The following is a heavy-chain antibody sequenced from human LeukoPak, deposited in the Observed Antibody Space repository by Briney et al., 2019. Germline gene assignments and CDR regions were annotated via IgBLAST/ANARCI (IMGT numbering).Heavy chain of an antibody. D-gene: IGHD4-17*01. V-gene: IGHV3-23*01. Sequence: GGSLRLSCAASAFTFGSFAMSWVRQAPGKGLEWVSGISGSGYSTYYADSLRGRFTITRDNSKNTLYLQMNSLGVEDTAIYYCAKDRVYGDSIYYFDYWGQGTLVTVSS. J-gene: IGHJ4*02. CDR2: ISGSGYST. CDR1: AFTFGSFA. CDR3: AKDRVYGDSIYYFDY.